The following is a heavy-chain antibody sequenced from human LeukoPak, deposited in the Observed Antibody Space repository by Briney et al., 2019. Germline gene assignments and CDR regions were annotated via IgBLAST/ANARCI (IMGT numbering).Heavy chain of an antibody. CDR1: GFTFSHYW. D-gene: IGHD3-10*01. V-gene: IGHV3-74*01. CDR2: CNPDGSDT. Sequence: GGSLRLSCAASGFTFSHYWMHWVRQGLGKGLEWVARCNPDGSDTTYADSVKGRLTNSRDNAKNILYLQMNSLRVEDTALYYCTSDTFGKYDSWGQGTLATVSS. J-gene: IGHJ4*02. CDR3: TSDTFGKYDS.